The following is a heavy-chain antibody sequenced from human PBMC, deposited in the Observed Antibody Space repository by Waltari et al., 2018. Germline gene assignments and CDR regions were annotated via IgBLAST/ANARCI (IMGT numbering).Heavy chain of an antibody. Sequence: QVQLQESGPGVVKPSETLSLTCPVSGGPISSYYWLWLRQPPGEGLEWLGYIYYSGSTNYNPSLKSRVTISVDTSKNQFSLKLSSVTAADTAVYYCARVFKDSSGSFIDYWGQGTLVTVSS. CDR2: IYYSGST. CDR1: GGPISSYY. V-gene: IGHV4-59*01. CDR3: ARVFKDSSGSFIDY. J-gene: IGHJ4*02. D-gene: IGHD3-22*01.